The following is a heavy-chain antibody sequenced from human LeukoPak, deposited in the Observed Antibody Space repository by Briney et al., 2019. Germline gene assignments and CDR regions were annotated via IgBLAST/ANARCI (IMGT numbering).Heavy chain of an antibody. Sequence: PGGSLRLSYAASGFTFSDYAMHWVRQAPGKGLEWVAVIAYGGTNEYRADSVKGRFTISRDNSKNTLYLQMSSLRPEDTAVYYCARNKPITAFFGMDVWGQGTTVTVSS. V-gene: IGHV3-30*04. CDR1: GFTFSDYA. CDR2: IAYGGTNE. J-gene: IGHJ6*02. D-gene: IGHD2/OR15-2a*01. CDR3: ARNKPITAFFGMDV.